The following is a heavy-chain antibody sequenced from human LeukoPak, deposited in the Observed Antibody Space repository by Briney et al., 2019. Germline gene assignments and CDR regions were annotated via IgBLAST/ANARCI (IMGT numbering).Heavy chain of an antibody. J-gene: IGHJ4*02. CDR2: IHSSGST. V-gene: IGHV3-53*01. CDR3: ARGLAQAGILGVFDY. CDR1: GFTVSSNH. D-gene: IGHD6-13*01. Sequence: GGSLRLSCAASGFTVSSNHMNWVRQAPGKGLEWVSLIHSSGSTYYADSVKGRFTISRDNSRNTVDLQMNSLRAEDTAVYYCARGLAQAGILGVFDYWGQGALVTVSS.